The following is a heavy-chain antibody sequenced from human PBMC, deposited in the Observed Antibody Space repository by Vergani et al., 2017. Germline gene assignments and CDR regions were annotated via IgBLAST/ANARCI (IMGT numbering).Heavy chain of an antibody. CDR3: ATTLISVAATNSDS. CDR1: GYSISSGYY. D-gene: IGHD6-19*01. Sequence: QVQLQESGPGLVKPSETLSLTCVVSGYSISSGYYWGWIRQPPGKGLEWIGTIYHSGNTYYNTSFKSRVTISVDTSKNQFSLKLSSVTAADTAVYYCATTLISVAATNSDSWGQGTLVTVSS. J-gene: IGHJ4*02. V-gene: IGHV4-38-2*01. CDR2: IYHSGNT.